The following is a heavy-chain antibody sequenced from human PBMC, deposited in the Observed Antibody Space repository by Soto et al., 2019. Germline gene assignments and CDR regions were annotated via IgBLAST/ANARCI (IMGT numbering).Heavy chain of an antibody. Sequence: GGSLRLSCSASGFTFSSYAMHWVRQAPGKGLEYVSAISSNGGSTYYADSVKGRFTISRDNSKNTLYLQMSSLRAEDTAVYYCVKDAGYSSSSYYYYGMDVWGQGTTVTVSS. CDR2: ISSNGGST. V-gene: IGHV3-64D*08. CDR1: GFTFSSYA. J-gene: IGHJ6*02. CDR3: VKDAGYSSSSYYYYGMDV. D-gene: IGHD6-13*01.